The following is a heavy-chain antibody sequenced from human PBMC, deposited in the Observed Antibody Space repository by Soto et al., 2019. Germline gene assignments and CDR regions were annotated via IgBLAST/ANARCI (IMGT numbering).Heavy chain of an antibody. CDR2: IYYSGST. Sequence: QVQLQESGPGLVKPSQTLSLTCTVSGGSISSGCYYWRWIRQHPATGLEWIGYIYYSGSTYYNLSLQSRVTISVDTSKNQLSLKLSSVTAADTAVYYCGMGIAVEVDYWCQGTLVTVSS. D-gene: IGHD6-19*01. V-gene: IGHV4-31*03. CDR1: GGSISSGCYY. J-gene: IGHJ4*02. CDR3: GMGIAVEVDY.